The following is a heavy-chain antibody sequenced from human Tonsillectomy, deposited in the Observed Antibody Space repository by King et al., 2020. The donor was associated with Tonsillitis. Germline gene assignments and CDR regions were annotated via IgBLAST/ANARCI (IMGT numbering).Heavy chain of an antibody. D-gene: IGHD4-17*01. CDR3: AKDYGDYVSLADY. J-gene: IGHJ4*02. Sequence: VQLVESGGGVVQPGGSLRLSCAASGFTFDDYAMHWVRQAPGKGLDWVSLIGGDGGSTYYADSVKGRFTISRDNSKNSLYLQMTRLKTGDTAFYYCAKDYGDYVSLADYWGQGTLVTVSS. V-gene: IGHV3-43*02. CDR1: GFTFDDYA. CDR2: IGGDGGST.